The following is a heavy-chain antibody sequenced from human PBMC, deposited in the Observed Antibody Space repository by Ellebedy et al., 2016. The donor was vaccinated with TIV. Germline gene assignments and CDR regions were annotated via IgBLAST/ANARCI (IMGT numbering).Heavy chain of an antibody. D-gene: IGHD2-2*01. CDR2: IYPGDSDT. CDR3: ARALGYLGYCSSTSCGPGNWFDP. J-gene: IGHJ5*02. Sequence: KVSCXGSGYSFTSYWIGWVRQMPGKGLEWMGIIYPGDSDTRYSPSFQGQVIISADKSISTAYLQWSSLKASDTAMYYCARALGYLGYCSSTSCGPGNWFDPWGQGTLVTVSS. CDR1: GYSFTSYW. V-gene: IGHV5-51*01.